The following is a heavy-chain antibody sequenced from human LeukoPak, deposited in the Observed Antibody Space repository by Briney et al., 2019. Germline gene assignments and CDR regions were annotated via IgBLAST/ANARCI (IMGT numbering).Heavy chain of an antibody. CDR2: IWSDASNQ. CDR3: ARERVTTIDY. Sequence: PGGSLRLSCAASGFSFSTYAMHWVRQAPGKGLDWVAMIWSDASNQYYADSVKGRFTISRDNSKNTLYLQMNSLRAEDTAVYYCARERVTTIDYWGQGTLVTVSS. CDR1: GFSFSTYA. D-gene: IGHD4-17*01. V-gene: IGHV3-30*02. J-gene: IGHJ4*02.